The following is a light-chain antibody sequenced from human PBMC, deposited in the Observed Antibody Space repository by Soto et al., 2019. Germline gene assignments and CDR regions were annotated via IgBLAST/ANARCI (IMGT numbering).Light chain of an antibody. Sequence: QSVLTQPPSASGSPGQSVTISCTGTSSDVGAYNYVSWYQQLPGKAPKLIIYEVSKRPSGVPDRFSGSKSGNTASLTVSGLQAEDDADYYCTSSAGTYSVFYVFGTGTKVTVL. CDR2: EVS. J-gene: IGLJ1*01. V-gene: IGLV2-8*01. CDR1: SSDVGAYNY. CDR3: TSSAGTYSVFYV.